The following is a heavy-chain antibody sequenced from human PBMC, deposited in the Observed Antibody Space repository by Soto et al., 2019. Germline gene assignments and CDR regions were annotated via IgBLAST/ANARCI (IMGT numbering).Heavy chain of an antibody. CDR3: ARVWVSRQCSSTSCYASDYGMDV. J-gene: IGHJ6*02. CDR1: GGSFSGYY. Sequence: PSETLYRTCAVYGGSFSGYYWRVLRQPAGKWLEWIEEINHSGRTKYKPSLKSRVTISVDTSKKKFSLKLRSVTAADTAVYYCARVWVSRQCSSTSCYASDYGMDVWGQGTTVT. D-gene: IGHD2-2*01. CDR2: INHSGRT. V-gene: IGHV4-34*01.